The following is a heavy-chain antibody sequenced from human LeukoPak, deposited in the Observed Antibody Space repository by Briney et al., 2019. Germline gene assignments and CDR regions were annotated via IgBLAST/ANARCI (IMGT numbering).Heavy chain of an antibody. CDR1: GYTFTGYY. D-gene: IGHD3-9*01. Sequence: GASVKVSCKASGYTFTGYYMHWVRQAPGQGLEWMGWINPNSGGTNYAQKFQGRVTMTRDTSISTAYMELSRLRSDDTAVYYCARELGYFDWLPKYYYYGMDVWGQGTTVTVSS. V-gene: IGHV1-2*02. CDR3: ARELGYFDWLPKYYYYGMDV. J-gene: IGHJ6*02. CDR2: INPNSGGT.